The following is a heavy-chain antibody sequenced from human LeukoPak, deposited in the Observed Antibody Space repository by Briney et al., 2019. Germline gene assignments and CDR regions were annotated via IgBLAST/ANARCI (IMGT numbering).Heavy chain of an antibody. CDR3: ARDFGWAFDM. J-gene: IGHJ3*02. CDR1: GFTFSSYG. V-gene: IGHV3-48*01. CDR2: IGSSSSTT. Sequence: GRSLRLSCAASGFTFSSYGMHWVRQAPGKGLEWVSYIGSSSSTTDYADSVKGRFTISSDNAKNSLYLQMNSLRAEDTAVYYCARDFGWAFDMWGQGTVVTVSS. D-gene: IGHD3-10*01.